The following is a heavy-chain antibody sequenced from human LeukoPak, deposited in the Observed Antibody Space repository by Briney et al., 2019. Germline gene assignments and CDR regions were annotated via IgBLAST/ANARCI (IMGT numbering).Heavy chain of an antibody. CDR3: AKRGNPAVGHHYLDV. CDR1: GFTFSSYD. CDR2: ITLSGGST. Sequence: GGSLRLSCAASGFTFSSYDMSWFRQAPGKGLEWVSSITLSGGSTFYADSVKGRFTISRDNSENTLYLQMNSLGAEDTAVYYCAKRGNPAVGHHYLDVWGEGTTVSVSS. D-gene: IGHD2-2*01. V-gene: IGHV3-23*01. J-gene: IGHJ6*03.